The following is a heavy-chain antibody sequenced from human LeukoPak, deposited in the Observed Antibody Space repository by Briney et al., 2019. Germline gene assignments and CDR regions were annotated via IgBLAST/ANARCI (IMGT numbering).Heavy chain of an antibody. CDR1: GGSFSGYY. Sequence: SETLSLTCAVYGGSFSGYYRSWIRQPPGKGLEWIGEINHSGSTNYNPSLKSRVTISVDTSKNQFSLKLSSVTAADTAVYYCARGYGSGTDYWGQGTLVTVSS. CDR3: ARGYGSGTDY. D-gene: IGHD3-10*01. CDR2: INHSGST. V-gene: IGHV4-34*01. J-gene: IGHJ4*02.